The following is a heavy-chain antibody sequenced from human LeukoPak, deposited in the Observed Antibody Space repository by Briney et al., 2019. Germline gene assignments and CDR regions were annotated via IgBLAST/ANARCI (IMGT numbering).Heavy chain of an antibody. Sequence: GGSLRLSCAASGFTFSNAWMSWLRQAPEKGLEWVGFIRSKAYGGTTEYAASVKGRFTISRDDSKSIAYLQMNSLKTEDTAVYYCTREYDSSGYYSDAFDIWGQGTMVTVSS. CDR3: TREYDSSGYYSDAFDI. CDR2: IRSKAYGGTT. CDR1: GFTFSNAW. V-gene: IGHV3-49*03. J-gene: IGHJ3*02. D-gene: IGHD3-22*01.